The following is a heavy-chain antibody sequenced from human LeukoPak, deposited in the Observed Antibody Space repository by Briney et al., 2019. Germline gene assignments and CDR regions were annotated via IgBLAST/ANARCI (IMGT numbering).Heavy chain of an antibody. CDR3: ARLIVGATVYFQH. CDR1: GGSISSYY. Sequence: ASETLSLTCTVSGGSISSYYWSWIRQPPGKGLEWIGYIYYSGTTNYNPSLKSRVTISVDTSKNQFSLKLSSVTAADTAVYYCARLIVGATVYFQHWGQGTLVTVSS. J-gene: IGHJ1*01. CDR2: IYYSGTT. D-gene: IGHD1-26*01. V-gene: IGHV4-59*08.